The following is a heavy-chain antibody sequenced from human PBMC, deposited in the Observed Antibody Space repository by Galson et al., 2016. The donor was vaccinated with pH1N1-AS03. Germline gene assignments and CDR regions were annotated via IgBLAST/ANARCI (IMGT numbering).Heavy chain of an antibody. Sequence: SLRLSCAASGLTVSNNYMSWVRQPPGKGLEWVSVIHPGGDTYNADSVKGRFTISRDNFENMVYLQMNSLRPADTAVYYCAGDEGFANGINVWGQGTTVTVSS. CDR3: AGDEGFANGINV. D-gene: IGHD3-3*01. J-gene: IGHJ6*02. CDR2: IHPGGDT. V-gene: IGHV3-53*05. CDR1: GLTVSNNY.